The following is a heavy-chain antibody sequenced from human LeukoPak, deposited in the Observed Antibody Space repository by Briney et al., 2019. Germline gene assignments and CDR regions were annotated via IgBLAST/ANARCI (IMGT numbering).Heavy chain of an antibody. CDR3: AKVASYGSGSYEVFYMDV. V-gene: IGHV3-30*02. D-gene: IGHD3-10*01. J-gene: IGHJ6*03. CDR2: IRFDGSNK. CDR1: EFTFGFYG. Sequence: GGSLRLSCAASEFTFGFYGMHWVRQAPGEGLEWVAFIRFDGSNKYYADSVKGRFTISRDNSRNTLYLQMNSLRAEDTAVYYCAKVASYGSGSYEVFYMDVWGKGTTVTISS.